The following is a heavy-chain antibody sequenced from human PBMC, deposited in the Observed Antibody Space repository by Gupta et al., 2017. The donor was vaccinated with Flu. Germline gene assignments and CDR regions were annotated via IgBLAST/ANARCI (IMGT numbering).Heavy chain of an antibody. CDR1: GYRFSGYY. CDR3: ASQSPFCSDVGCYSTALSYAMGV. J-gene: IGHJ6*02. Sequence: QVPLVQSGAEVKKPGASLKVVCETSGYRFSGYYLHWVRQAPGTGLERMGWINPDSGATKYAQNFQGRVAMTRDTSKTTIYMELSGLKSDDTAVYYCASQSPFCSDVGCYSTALSYAMGVWGQGTVVTVS. D-gene: IGHD2-15*01. CDR2: INPDSGAT. V-gene: IGHV1-2*02.